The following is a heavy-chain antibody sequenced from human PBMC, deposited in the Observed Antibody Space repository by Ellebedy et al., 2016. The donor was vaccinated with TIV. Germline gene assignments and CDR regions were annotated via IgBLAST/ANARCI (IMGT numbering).Heavy chain of an antibody. Sequence: AASVKVSCKASGYTFTSYAMHWVRQAPGQGLEWMGWINPNSGGTNYAQKFQGWVTMTRDTSISTAYMELSRLRSDDTAVYYCARGMVDTAMAVDYWGQGTLVTVSS. CDR3: ARGMVDTAMAVDY. CDR1: GYTFTSYA. J-gene: IGHJ4*02. D-gene: IGHD5-18*01. V-gene: IGHV1-2*04. CDR2: INPNSGGT.